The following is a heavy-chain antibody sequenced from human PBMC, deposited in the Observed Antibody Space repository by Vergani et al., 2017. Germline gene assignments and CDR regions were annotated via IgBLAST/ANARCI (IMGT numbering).Heavy chain of an antibody. Sequence: QVQLQESGPGLVRPSETLSLTCTVSGGSLSGYYWNWIRQTPGEGLEWIGYVEDSGYFNYNPSLKTRVPMSSDTSNNQFSLMLSSVTVADTAVYYCARSIVSRNPAEYFDNWGQGTLVTVSS. D-gene: IGHD1-14*01. J-gene: IGHJ4*02. CDR2: VEDSGYF. CDR3: ARSIVSRNPAEYFDN. CDR1: GGSLSGYY. V-gene: IGHV4-59*01.